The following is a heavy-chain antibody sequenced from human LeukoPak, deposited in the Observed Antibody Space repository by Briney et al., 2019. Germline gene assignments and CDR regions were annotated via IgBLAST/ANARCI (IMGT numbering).Heavy chain of an antibody. CDR2: IWYDGSNK. D-gene: IGHD3-22*01. Sequence: GGSLRLSCAASGFTFSSYGMHWVRQAPGKGLEWVAVIWYDGSNKYYADSVKGRFTISRDSFKNTLYLQMSSLRAEDTAVYFCARRHYDRTGYYYVDWGQGTLVTVSS. CDR3: ARRHYDRTGYYYVD. J-gene: IGHJ4*02. V-gene: IGHV3-33*01. CDR1: GFTFSSYG.